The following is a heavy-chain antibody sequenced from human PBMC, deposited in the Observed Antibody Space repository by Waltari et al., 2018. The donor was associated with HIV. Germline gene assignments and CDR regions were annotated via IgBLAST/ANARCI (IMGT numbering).Heavy chain of an antibody. V-gene: IGHV3-15*01. CDR3: TRTGGGFTDS. J-gene: IGHJ4*02. CDR2: IKNESEGETT. Sequence: IQLVESGGGRVKPGASLRLACAASGFTLTMAWMSWVRLSLGKAMGRVGRIKNESEGETTDYATTMNGMFTISSDDSKKALYLQMKSLMTEDPALYYCTRTGGGFTDSSGPGTLASVSS. CDR1: GFTLTMAW. D-gene: IGHD2-8*02.